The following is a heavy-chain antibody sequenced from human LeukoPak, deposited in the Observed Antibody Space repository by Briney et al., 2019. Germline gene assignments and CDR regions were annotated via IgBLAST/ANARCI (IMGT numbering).Heavy chain of an antibody. CDR2: ISSSGSTI. J-gene: IGHJ5*02. V-gene: IGHV3-11*04. CDR1: GFTFSDYY. D-gene: IGHD5-12*01. CDR3: AREELDTIAP. Sequence: GGSLRLSCAASGFTFSDYYMSWIRQAPGKGLEWVSYISSSGSTIYYAYSVKGRFTNSRHNAKNSLYLQMNSLRAEDTAVYYCAREELDTIAPWGQRTLVTVSS.